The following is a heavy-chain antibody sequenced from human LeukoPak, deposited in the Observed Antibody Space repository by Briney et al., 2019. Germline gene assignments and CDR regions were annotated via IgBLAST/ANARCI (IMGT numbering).Heavy chain of an antibody. CDR1: GYSFTSYW. D-gene: IGHD3-22*01. Sequence: GESLKISCKGSGYSFTSYWIGWVRQMPGKGLEWMGIIYPGDSDTRYSPSFQGQVTISADKSISTAYLQWSSLKAWDTAMYYCARTYYYDSSGYPLIDYWGQGTLVTVSS. J-gene: IGHJ4*02. CDR3: ARTYYYDSSGYPLIDY. CDR2: IYPGDSDT. V-gene: IGHV5-51*01.